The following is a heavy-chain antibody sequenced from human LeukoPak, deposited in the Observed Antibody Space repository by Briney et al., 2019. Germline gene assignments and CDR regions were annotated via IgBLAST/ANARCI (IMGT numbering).Heavy chain of an antibody. D-gene: IGHD2-2*01. Sequence: QPGGSLRLSCAASGFTFSSYVMHWVRQAPGKGLEWVAVISYDGSNKYYADSVKGRFTISRDNSKNTLYLQMNSLSAGDTAVYYCARRSQGIVVVPAALDDWGQGTLVTVSS. V-gene: IGHV3-30-3*01. J-gene: IGHJ4*02. CDR3: ARRSQGIVVVPAALDD. CDR2: ISYDGSNK. CDR1: GFTFSSYV.